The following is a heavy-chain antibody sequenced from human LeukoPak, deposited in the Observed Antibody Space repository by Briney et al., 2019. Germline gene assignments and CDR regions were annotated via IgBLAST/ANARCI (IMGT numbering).Heavy chain of an antibody. CDR1: GFTFSNYA. CDR3: ARRMAASATGGRFQD. D-gene: IGHD6-25*01. CDR2: ISGSGGGT. J-gene: IGHJ1*01. V-gene: IGHV3-23*01. Sequence: GGSLRLSCAASGFTFSNYAMSWVRQAPGKGLEWVSGISGSGGGTYYADSVKGRFTISRDNSKNTLYLQMNSLRAEDTAVYYCARRMAASATGGRFQDWGQGSLVTVSS.